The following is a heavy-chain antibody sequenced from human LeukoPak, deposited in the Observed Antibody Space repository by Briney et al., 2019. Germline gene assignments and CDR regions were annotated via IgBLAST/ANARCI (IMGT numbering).Heavy chain of an antibody. J-gene: IGHJ6*03. Sequence: SETLSLTCTVSGGSISSSSYYWGWIRQPPGKGLEGIGSIYYTGSTYYNPSLKSRVTISVDSSKKQFSLKLSSVTAADTAVYYCARLHYGGNYGYYYYMDVWGKGTTVTISS. V-gene: IGHV4-39*01. D-gene: IGHD4-23*01. CDR3: ARLHYGGNYGYYYYMDV. CDR2: IYYTGST. CDR1: GGSISSSSYY.